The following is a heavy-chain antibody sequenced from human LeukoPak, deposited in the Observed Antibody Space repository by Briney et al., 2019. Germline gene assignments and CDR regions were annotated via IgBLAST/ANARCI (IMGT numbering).Heavy chain of an antibody. CDR2: IYHSGST. D-gene: IGHD2-2*01. CDR1: GYFISSGYY. CDR3: AREIRYCSSTSCYGGYGMDV. V-gene: IGHV4-38-2*01. J-gene: IGHJ6*04. Sequence: SETLSLTCAVSGYFISSGYYWGWIRQPPGKGLEWIGSIYHSGSTYYNPSLKSRVTISVDTSKNQFSLNLSSVTAADTAVYYCAREIRYCSSTSCYGGYGMDVWGKGTTVTVSS.